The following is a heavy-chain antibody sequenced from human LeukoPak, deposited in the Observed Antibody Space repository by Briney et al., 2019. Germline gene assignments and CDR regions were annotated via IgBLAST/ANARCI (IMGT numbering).Heavy chain of an antibody. CDR3: ARGGGYYGIDY. J-gene: IGHJ4*02. Sequence: GGSLRLSCAASGFTFDSNYMNWVRQAPGKGVEWVSVIYSSGNTYYADSVKGRFTISRDNSRNRLNLQMNSLRSEDTAIYYCARGGGYYGIDYWGQGTLVTVSS. V-gene: IGHV3-66*02. D-gene: IGHD1-26*01. CDR1: GFTFDSNY. CDR2: IYSSGNT.